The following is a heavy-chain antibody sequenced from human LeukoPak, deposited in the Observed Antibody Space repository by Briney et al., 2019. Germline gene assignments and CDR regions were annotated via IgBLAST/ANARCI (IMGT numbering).Heavy chain of an antibody. Sequence: SETLSLTCIVSGGSISSSSYYWGWIRQPPGKGLEWIGSIYYSGSTYYNPSLKSRVTISVDTSKNQFSLKLSSVTAADTAVYYCARPYCSGGSCYSHWFDPWGQGTLVTVSS. D-gene: IGHD2-15*01. CDR2: IYYSGST. V-gene: IGHV4-39*01. J-gene: IGHJ5*02. CDR3: ARPYCSGGSCYSHWFDP. CDR1: GGSISSSSYY.